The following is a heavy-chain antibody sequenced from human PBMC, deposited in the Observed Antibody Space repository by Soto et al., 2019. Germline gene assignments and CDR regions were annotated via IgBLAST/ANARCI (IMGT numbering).Heavy chain of an antibody. D-gene: IGHD3-10*01. CDR1: GVSISTCY. J-gene: IGHJ4*02. CDR3: ARESYHGSGATVVGY. V-gene: IGHV4-59*01. Sequence: SDTLSLTCTVSGVSISTCYWIWIRQPPGKGLEWIGYIYYSGTTSYNPSLNSRVTISVDTSKNQFSLKLNSVTAADTAVYYCARESYHGSGATVVGYWGLGTLVTVSS. CDR2: IYYSGTT.